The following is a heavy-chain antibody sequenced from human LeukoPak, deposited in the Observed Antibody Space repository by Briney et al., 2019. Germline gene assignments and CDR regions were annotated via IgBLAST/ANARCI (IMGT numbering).Heavy chain of an antibody. D-gene: IGHD2-2*02. J-gene: IGHJ4*02. CDR1: GDSVSSGSYY. V-gene: IGHV4-61*01. Sequence: SETLSLTCTVSGDSVSSGSYYWSWIRQPPGKGLEWIGYIYYSGSTNYNPSLKSRVTISVDTSKNQFSLKLSSVTAADTAVYYYARGPPSYCSSTSCYTEDYWGQGTLVTVSS. CDR2: IYYSGST. CDR3: ARGPPSYCSSTSCYTEDY.